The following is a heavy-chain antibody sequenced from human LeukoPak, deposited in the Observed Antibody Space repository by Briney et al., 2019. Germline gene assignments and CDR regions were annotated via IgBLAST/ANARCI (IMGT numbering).Heavy chain of an antibody. J-gene: IGHJ4*02. D-gene: IGHD6-19*01. CDR2: ISGSGGST. V-gene: IGHV3-23*01. Sequence: KSGGSLRLSCAASGFTFSSYAMSWVRQAPGKGLEWVSAISGSGGSTYYADSVKGRFTISRDNSKNTLYLQMNSLRAEDTAVYYCAKDGYSSGWYWGVSYKDYFDYWGQGTLVTVSS. CDR3: AKDGYSSGWYWGVSYKDYFDY. CDR1: GFTFSSYA.